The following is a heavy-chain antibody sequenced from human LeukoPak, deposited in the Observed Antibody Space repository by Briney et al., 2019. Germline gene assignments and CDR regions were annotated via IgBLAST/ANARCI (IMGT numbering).Heavy chain of an antibody. D-gene: IGHD2-2*01. CDR3: ARTSTIYCSSTSCYLDY. CDR1: GFTFSSYW. CDR2: INSDGSSI. Sequence: GGSLRLSCAASGFTFSSYWMHWVRQAPGKGLVWVSRINSDGSSISYADSVKGRFTISRDNAKNTLYLQMNSLRAEDTAVYYCARTSTIYCSSTSCYLDYWGQGTLVTVSS. V-gene: IGHV3-74*01. J-gene: IGHJ4*02.